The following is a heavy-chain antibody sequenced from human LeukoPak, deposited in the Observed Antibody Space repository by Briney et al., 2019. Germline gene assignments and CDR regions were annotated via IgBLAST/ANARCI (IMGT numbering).Heavy chain of an antibody. J-gene: IGHJ3*02. D-gene: IGHD6-19*01. CDR1: GGSISSYY. Sequence: RTSETLSLTCSVSGGSISSYYWSWIRQPPGKGLDWIGYIYYSGSTNYNPSLKSRVTISIDTSKNQFSLKLTSVTAADTAVYYCASLSGVSGAFDIWGKGTVVTVSS. V-gene: IGHV4-59*01. CDR2: IYYSGST. CDR3: ASLSGVSGAFDI.